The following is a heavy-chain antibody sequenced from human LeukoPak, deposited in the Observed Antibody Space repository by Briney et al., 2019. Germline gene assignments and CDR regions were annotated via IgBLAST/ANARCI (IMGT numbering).Heavy chain of an antibody. D-gene: IGHD1-26*01. CDR2: ISAYNGNT. CDR1: GYTFTSYG. V-gene: IGHV1-18*01. J-gene: IGHJ5*02. CDR3: ARVMGATRYNWFDP. Sequence: ASVKVSCKASGYTFTSYGISWVRQAPGQGLEWMGWISAYNGNTNYAQRLQGRVTMTTDTSTSTAYMELRSLRSDDTAVYYCARVMGATRYNWFDPWGQGTLVTVSS.